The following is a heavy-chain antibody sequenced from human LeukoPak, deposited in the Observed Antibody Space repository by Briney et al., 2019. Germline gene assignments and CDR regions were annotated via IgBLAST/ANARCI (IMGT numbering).Heavy chain of an antibody. Sequence: GGSLRLSCAASGFTFSSYSMNWVRQAPGKGLEWVSYISSSSSTIYYTDSVKGRFTISRDNAKNSLYLQMSSLRVEDTAVYYCARVVPSDGALLGAVDSWGQGTLVTVSS. CDR1: GFTFSSYS. V-gene: IGHV3-48*04. CDR2: ISSSSSTI. J-gene: IGHJ4*02. D-gene: IGHD1-26*01. CDR3: ARVVPSDGALLGAVDS.